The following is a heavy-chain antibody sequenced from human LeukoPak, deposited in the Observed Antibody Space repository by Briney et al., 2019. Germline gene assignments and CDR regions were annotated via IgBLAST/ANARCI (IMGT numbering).Heavy chain of an antibody. V-gene: IGHV3-21*04. D-gene: IGHD2-2*01. CDR3: AKDPSGYCSSTSCQEKYGMDV. CDR1: GFTFSSYS. CDR2: ISSSSSYI. Sequence: GGSLRLSCAASGFTFSSYSMNWVRQAPGKGLEWVSSISSSSSYIYYADSVKGRFTISRDNGKNSVYLQMNSLRAEDTAVYYCAKDPSGYCSSTSCQEKYGMDVWGQGTTVTVSS. J-gene: IGHJ6*02.